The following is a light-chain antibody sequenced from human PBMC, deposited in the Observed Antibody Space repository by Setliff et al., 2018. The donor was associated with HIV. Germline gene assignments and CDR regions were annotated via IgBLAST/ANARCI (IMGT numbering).Light chain of an antibody. CDR2: EVS. CDR1: SSDVGGYNL. V-gene: IGLV2-23*02. J-gene: IGLJ1*01. Sequence: QSVLTQPASVSGSPGQSITITYTGTSSDVGGYNLVSWYQQHPGKGPKLLISEVSQRPSGVSNRFSASKSVNTASLTISGLQAEDEADYYCSSYAGRINSFYAFGTGTKSPS. CDR3: SSYAGRINSFYA.